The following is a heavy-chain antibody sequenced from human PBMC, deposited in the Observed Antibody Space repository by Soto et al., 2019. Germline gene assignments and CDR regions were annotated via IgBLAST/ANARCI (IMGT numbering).Heavy chain of an antibody. J-gene: IGHJ5*02. CDR2: ISFSGST. Sequence: PSETLSLTCSVSGVSVTRDTSYWSWVRQPPGKGLEWIGYISFSGSTKYIPSLEGRVTISVYTSKNQFSLKLYSVTAADTALYYCVKGGSHWFDPWGQGALVTVSS. CDR1: GVSVTRDTSY. V-gene: IGHV4-61*01. D-gene: IGHD3-10*01. CDR3: VKGGSHWFDP.